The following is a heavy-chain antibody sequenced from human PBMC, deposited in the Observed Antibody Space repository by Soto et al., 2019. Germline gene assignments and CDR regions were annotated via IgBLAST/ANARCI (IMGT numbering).Heavy chain of an antibody. CDR2: IFHSGST. D-gene: IGHD2-21*02. Sequence: PSETLSLTCVVSGYSIISGYYWGFIRQPPGKGLEWIASIFHSGSTYYNPSLKSRVTISVDTSKNQFSLKLSSVTAADTAVYYCASGLQYGGNSAYWGQGTLVTVSS. CDR3: ASGLQYGGNSAY. CDR1: GYSIISGYY. J-gene: IGHJ4*02. V-gene: IGHV4-38-2*01.